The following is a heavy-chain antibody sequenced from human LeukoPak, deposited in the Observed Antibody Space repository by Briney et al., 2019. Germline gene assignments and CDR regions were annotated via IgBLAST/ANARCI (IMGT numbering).Heavy chain of an antibody. CDR1: GGSISSYY. J-gene: IGHJ3*02. Sequence: SETLSLTCTVSGGSISSYYWSWIRQPPGKGLEWIGYIHFSGSTNYNPSLKSRVTISADTSKNQFSLKLTSVTAADTAVYYCARSRNRYGSGTRGAFDIWGQGTMVTVSS. CDR2: IHFSGST. CDR3: ARSRNRYGSGTRGAFDI. V-gene: IGHV4-59*12. D-gene: IGHD3-10*01.